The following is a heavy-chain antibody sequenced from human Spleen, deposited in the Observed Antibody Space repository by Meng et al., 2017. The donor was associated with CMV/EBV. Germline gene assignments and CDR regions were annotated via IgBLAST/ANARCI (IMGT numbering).Heavy chain of an antibody. Sequence: ASVKVSCKASGYTFTGYYMHWVRQAPGQGLEWMGWIGVYNTNTNYAQKFQGRVTMTTDTSTSTAYMELRSLRSDDTAIYYCARDCSGGNCFDYGMDVWGQGTTVTVSS. J-gene: IGHJ6*02. CDR3: ARDCSGGNCFDYGMDV. V-gene: IGHV1-18*04. D-gene: IGHD2-15*01. CDR1: GYTFTGYY. CDR2: IGVYNTNT.